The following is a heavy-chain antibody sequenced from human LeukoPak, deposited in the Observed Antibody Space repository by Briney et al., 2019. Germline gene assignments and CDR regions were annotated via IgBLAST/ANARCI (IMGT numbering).Heavy chain of an antibody. CDR3: ARDFRGGYDFWSGYYTPYYFDY. CDR1: GGSISSSSYY. CDR2: IYYSGST. Sequence: SETLSLTCTVSGGSISSSSYYWGWIRQPPGKGLEWIGSIYYSGSTSYNPSLKSRVTISVDTSKNQFSLKLSSVTAADTAVYYCARDFRGGYDFWSGYYTPYYFDYWGQGTLVTVSP. V-gene: IGHV4-39*07. D-gene: IGHD3-3*01. J-gene: IGHJ4*02.